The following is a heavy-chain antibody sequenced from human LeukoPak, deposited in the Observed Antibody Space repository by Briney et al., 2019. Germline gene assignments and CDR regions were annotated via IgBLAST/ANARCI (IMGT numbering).Heavy chain of an antibody. CDR1: GFTFSDYY. Sequence: PGGSLRLSCAASGFTFSDYYMSWIRQAPGKGLEWVSYISSSGSTIDYADSVKGRFTISRDNSKNTLFLQMNSLRAEDTAVFYCARAGYSSSWIGTGYSSGFYDYWGQGTLVTVSS. D-gene: IGHD6-13*01. V-gene: IGHV3-11*04. J-gene: IGHJ4*02. CDR3: ARAGYSSSWIGTGYSSGFYDY. CDR2: ISSSGSTI.